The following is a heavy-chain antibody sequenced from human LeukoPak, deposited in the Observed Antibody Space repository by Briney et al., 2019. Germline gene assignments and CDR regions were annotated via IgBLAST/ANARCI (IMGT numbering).Heavy chain of an antibody. Sequence: PGGSLRLSCTASGSTFSTYPMTWVRQAPGQGLEWVSAISGNSVTIYYADSVKGRFTISRDNSKNTLYLQMHSLRAEDTAVYYCAKILSGTYSFDLWGQGTLVTVSS. CDR2: ISGNSVTI. J-gene: IGHJ4*02. V-gene: IGHV3-23*01. D-gene: IGHD1-26*01. CDR3: AKILSGTYSFDL. CDR1: GSTFSTYP.